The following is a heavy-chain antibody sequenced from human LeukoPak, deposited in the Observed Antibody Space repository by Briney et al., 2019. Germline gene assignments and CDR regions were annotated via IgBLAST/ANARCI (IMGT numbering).Heavy chain of an antibody. CDR3: ARVGLTYYDILTGSQLLDYWYFDL. Sequence: PGGSLRLSCAASGFTFSNYWMTWVRRAPGKGLEWIGEINHSGSTNYNPSLKSRVTISVDTSKNQFSLKLSSVTAADTAVYYCARVGLTYYDILTGSQLLDYWYFDLWGRGTLVTVSS. V-gene: IGHV4-34*01. D-gene: IGHD3-9*01. CDR1: GFTFSNYW. J-gene: IGHJ2*01. CDR2: INHSGST.